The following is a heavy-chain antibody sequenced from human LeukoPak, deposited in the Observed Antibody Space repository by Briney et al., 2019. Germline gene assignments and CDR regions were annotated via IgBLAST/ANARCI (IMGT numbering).Heavy chain of an antibody. CDR1: GFTFSNAW. Sequence: PGGSLRLSCAASGFTFSNAWMNWVRQAPGKGLEWVGRIKSKTDGGTTDYAAPVKGRFTISRDDSKNTLYLQMNSLKTEDTAVYYCTSEYYYDSSGYHWGQGTLVTVSS. V-gene: IGHV3-15*07. CDR2: IKSKTDGGTT. J-gene: IGHJ4*02. CDR3: TSEYYYDSSGYH. D-gene: IGHD3-22*01.